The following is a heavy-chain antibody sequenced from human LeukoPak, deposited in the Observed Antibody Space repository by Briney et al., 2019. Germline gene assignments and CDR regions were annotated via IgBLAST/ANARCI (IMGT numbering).Heavy chain of an antibody. CDR2: IILIFGTA. J-gene: IGHJ4*02. V-gene: IGHV1-69*05. CDR1: GGTFSSYA. CDR3: ARDQSDDMN. Sequence: SVKLSCKASGGTFSSYAISWVRQAPGQGLEWMGGIILIFGTANYAHTFQGRVTITTDESTSTAYMELSSLRSEDTAVYYCARDQSDDMNWGQGTLVTVSS. D-gene: IGHD3-22*01.